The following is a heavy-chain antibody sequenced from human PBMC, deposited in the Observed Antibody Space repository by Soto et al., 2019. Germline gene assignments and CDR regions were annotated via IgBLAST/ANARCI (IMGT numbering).Heavy chain of an antibody. CDR1: GGSFSGYY. CDR3: ATDAVAKSKNQFSRKLGAVTAAETAVYYCARGGAGYCSGGSCHRPYYYYYYMDV. V-gene: IGHV4-34*03. CDR2: INHSGST. J-gene: IGHJ6*03. D-gene: IGHD2-15*01. Sequence: SETLSLTCAVYGGSFSGYYWSWIRQPPGKGLEWIGEINHSGSTNYNPSLKSRVTISVDTSKNPFSLKLSPVTATNPATSSRATDAVAKSKNQFSRKLGAVTAAETAVYYCARGGAGYCSGGSCHRPYYYYYYMDVWGKGTTVTVSS.